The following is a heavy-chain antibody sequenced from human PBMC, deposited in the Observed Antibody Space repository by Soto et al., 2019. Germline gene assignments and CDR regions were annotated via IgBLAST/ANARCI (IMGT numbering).Heavy chain of an antibody. V-gene: IGHV3-9*01. D-gene: IGHD1-26*01. CDR3: AKDLGGKQQDAFDI. CDR1: GFTFDDYA. Sequence: GGSLRLSCAASGFTFDDYAMHWVRQAPGKGLEWVSGISWNSGSIGYADSVKGRFTISRDNAKNSLYLQMNSLRAEDTALYYCAKDLGGKQQDAFDIWGQGTMVTVSS. J-gene: IGHJ3*02. CDR2: ISWNSGSI.